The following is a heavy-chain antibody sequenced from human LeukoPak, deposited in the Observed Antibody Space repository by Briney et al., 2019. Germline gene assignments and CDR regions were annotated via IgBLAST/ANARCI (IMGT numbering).Heavy chain of an antibody. J-gene: IGHJ4*02. V-gene: IGHV3-74*01. CDR3: ARGERRGPLDY. D-gene: IGHD1-1*01. Sequence: PGGSLRLSCAASGFTFKSHWMHWVRQSPGKGLVWVSRLSTDSTRENYADSVKGRFTVSRDNAKNTPYLQLNSLRVDDTAVYYCARGERRGPLDYWGQGTLVTVSS. CDR1: GFTFKSHW. CDR2: LSTDSTRE.